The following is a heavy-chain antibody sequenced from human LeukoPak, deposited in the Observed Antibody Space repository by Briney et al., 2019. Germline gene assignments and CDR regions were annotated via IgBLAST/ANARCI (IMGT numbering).Heavy chain of an antibody. CDR2: ISSSSSYI. D-gene: IGHD6-13*01. CDR3: ASLIAAAATCHFVC. Sequence: GGSLRLSCPASGFTLWRFSMNGVRQAPGKGLEWVSSISSSSSYIYYADSVKGRFPISINNAKNSQDLHMNSLRAEDTAVYYCASLIAAAATCHFVCCRQGTLVTVSS. J-gene: IGHJ4*02. V-gene: IGHV3-21*01. CDR1: GFTLWRFS.